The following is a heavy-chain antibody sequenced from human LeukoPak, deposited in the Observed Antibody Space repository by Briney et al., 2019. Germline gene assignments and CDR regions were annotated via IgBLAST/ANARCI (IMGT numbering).Heavy chain of an antibody. D-gene: IGHD5-24*01. CDR2: IKQDGSEK. CDR3: AKDGYTGDYYFDY. Sequence: PGGSLRLSCAASGLTFNNYWMNWVRQAPGKGLEWVANIKQDGSEKKYVDSVKGRFTISRDNAKKSLYLEMNSLRAEDTAVYYCAKDGYTGDYYFDYWGQGTLVTVSS. J-gene: IGHJ4*02. V-gene: IGHV3-7*01. CDR1: GLTFNNYW.